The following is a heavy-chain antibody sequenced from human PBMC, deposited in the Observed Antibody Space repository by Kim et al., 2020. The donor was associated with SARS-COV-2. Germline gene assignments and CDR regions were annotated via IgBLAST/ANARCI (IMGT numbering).Heavy chain of an antibody. V-gene: IGHV4-34*01. Sequence: SETLSLTCAVYVGSFSGYYWSWIRQPPGKGLEWIGEINHSGSTNYNPSLKSRVTISVDTSKNQFSLKLSSVTAADTAVYYCARGRGGSWVRPKDLKGAFDIWGQGTMVTVSS. CDR3: ARGRGGSWVRPKDLKGAFDI. D-gene: IGHD1-26*01. CDR2: INHSGST. CDR1: VGSFSGYY. J-gene: IGHJ3*02.